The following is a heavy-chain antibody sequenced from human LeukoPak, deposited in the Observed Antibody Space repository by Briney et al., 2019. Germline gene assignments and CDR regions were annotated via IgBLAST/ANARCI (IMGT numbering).Heavy chain of an antibody. J-gene: IGHJ4*02. D-gene: IGHD1-26*01. CDR3: ATSKYSGSY. CDR2: ISGSGGGI. V-gene: IGHV3-23*01. Sequence: GSLRLSCAASGFTFSSYAMSWVRQAPGKGLEWVSAISGSGGGIYYGASVKGRFTISRDNSKNTLNLQMNSLRAEDTAVYYCATSKYSGSYWGQGTLVTVSS. CDR1: GFTFSSYA.